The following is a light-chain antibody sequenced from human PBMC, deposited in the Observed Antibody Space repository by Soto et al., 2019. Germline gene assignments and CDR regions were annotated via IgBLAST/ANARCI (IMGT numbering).Light chain of an antibody. CDR3: LHHSNYPHT. Sequence: DIQMTQSPSAMSASVGDRVTITCRASQGIANYLAWFQQKSGEVPKCLIYGASSLQSGVPSRFSGSGSGTEFTLTISSLQPEDFATYSCLHHSNYPHTFGQGTKLAIK. V-gene: IGKV1-17*03. J-gene: IGKJ2*01. CDR1: QGIANY. CDR2: GAS.